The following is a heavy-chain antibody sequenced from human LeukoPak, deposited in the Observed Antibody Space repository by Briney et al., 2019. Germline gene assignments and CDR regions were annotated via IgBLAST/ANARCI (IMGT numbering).Heavy chain of an antibody. CDR2: ISAYNGNT. CDR1: GYTFTSYG. Sequence: ASVKVSCKASGYTFTSYGICWVRQAPGQGLEWMGWISAYNGNTNYAQKLQGRVTMTTDTSTSTAYMELRSLRSDDTAVYYCARELRFLEWPSMDVWGKGTTVTVSS. V-gene: IGHV1-18*01. CDR3: ARELRFLEWPSMDV. D-gene: IGHD3-3*01. J-gene: IGHJ6*03.